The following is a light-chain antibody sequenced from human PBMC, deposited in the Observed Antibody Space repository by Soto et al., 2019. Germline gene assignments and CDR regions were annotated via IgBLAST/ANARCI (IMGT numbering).Light chain of an antibody. CDR2: DAS. CDR3: QQRSNWPPYT. Sequence: EIVLTQSPATLSLSPGERATLSCRASQSVSSYLAWYQQKPGQAPRLLIYDASNRATGIPARFSGSGSGKDFTLTISSLDPEDFAVYYCQQRSNWPPYTFGQGTKLEIK. CDR1: QSVSSY. V-gene: IGKV3-11*01. J-gene: IGKJ2*01.